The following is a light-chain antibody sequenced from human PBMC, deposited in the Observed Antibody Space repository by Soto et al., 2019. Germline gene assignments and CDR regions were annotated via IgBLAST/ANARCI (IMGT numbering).Light chain of an antibody. V-gene: IGLV1-44*01. J-gene: IGLJ2*01. Sequence: QSVLTQPPSASETPGQRVTISCSGSSSNLGTHTVNWYQQVPGTAPKLLIYSTTQRPSGVPDRISGSKSGTSASLAISGLQSDDEADYYCAAWDDSLNGPVFGGGTKVTVL. CDR1: SSNLGTHT. CDR3: AAWDDSLNGPV. CDR2: STT.